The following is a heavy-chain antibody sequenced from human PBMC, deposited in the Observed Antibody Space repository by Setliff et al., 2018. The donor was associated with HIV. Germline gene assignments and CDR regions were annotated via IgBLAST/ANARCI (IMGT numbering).Heavy chain of an antibody. CDR3: ARVLLITNAVYGVVSNQFDP. Sequence: RGSLRLSCAASGFTFSSYWMSWVRQAPGKGLEWVASVSPYGSRNHCVGSVKGRFTASRHNAKSSLYLQMNSLRAEDTAVYYCARVLLITNAVYGVVSNQFDPWGQGTLVTVSS. CDR1: GFTFSSYW. V-gene: IGHV3-7*03. D-gene: IGHD3-3*01. CDR2: VSPYGSRN. J-gene: IGHJ5*02.